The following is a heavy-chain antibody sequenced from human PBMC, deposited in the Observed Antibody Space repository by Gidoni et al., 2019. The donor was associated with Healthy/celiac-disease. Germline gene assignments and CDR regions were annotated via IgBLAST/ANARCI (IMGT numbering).Heavy chain of an antibody. J-gene: IGHJ5*02. Sequence: QITLKESGPTLVKPTQTLTLTCTFSGFSLSTSGVGVGWIRQPPGKALEWLALIYWDDDKRYSPSLKSRLTITKDTSKNQVVLTMTNMDPVDTATYYCAHRLRGGYSYGYRWFDPWGQGTLVTVSS. V-gene: IGHV2-5*02. CDR1: GFSLSTSGVG. CDR2: IYWDDDK. CDR3: AHRLRGGYSYGYRWFDP. D-gene: IGHD5-18*01.